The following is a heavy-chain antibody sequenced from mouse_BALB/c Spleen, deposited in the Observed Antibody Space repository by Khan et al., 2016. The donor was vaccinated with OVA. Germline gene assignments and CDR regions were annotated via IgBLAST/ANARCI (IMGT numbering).Heavy chain of an antibody. CDR3: SRSGYGSFAY. V-gene: IGHV1S81*02. CDR1: GYTFTSYY. D-gene: IGHD2-2*01. CDR2: INPSSGGT. Sequence: QVRLQQSGAELVKPGASVRLSCKASGYTFTSYYLYWVKQRPGQGLEWIGDINPSSGGTNFNEKFKSKATLTVDKSSSTAYIQLNSRTSEDSAVYYCSRSGYGSFAYWGQGTLVTVSA. J-gene: IGHJ3*01.